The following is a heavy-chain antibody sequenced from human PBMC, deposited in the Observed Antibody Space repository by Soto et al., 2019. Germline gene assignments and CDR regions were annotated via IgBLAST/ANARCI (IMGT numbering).Heavy chain of an antibody. J-gene: IGHJ3*02. Sequence: SVKVSCKASGGTFSSYAISWVRQAPGQGLEWMGGIIPIFGTANYAQKFQGKVPTTADKSTSTAYMELSSLRPEDTAAYYCARPKSITMIGDAFDIWGQGTMVTVSS. V-gene: IGHV1-69*06. CDR3: ARPKSITMIGDAFDI. CDR1: GGTFSSYA. D-gene: IGHD3-22*01. CDR2: IIPIFGTA.